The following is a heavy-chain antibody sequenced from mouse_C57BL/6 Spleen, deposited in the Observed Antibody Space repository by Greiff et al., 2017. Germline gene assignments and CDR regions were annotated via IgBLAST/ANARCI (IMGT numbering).Heavy chain of an antibody. V-gene: IGHV7-3*01. D-gene: IGHD1-1*01. J-gene: IGHJ2*01. CDR2: IRNKANGYTT. CDR3: ARHYYGSRRYFDY. Sequence: EVQLVESGGGLVQPGGSLSLSCAASGFTFTDYYMSWVRQPPGKALEWLGFIRNKANGYTTEYSASVKGRFTIPRDNSQSILYLQMNALRAEDSATYYCARHYYGSRRYFDYWGQGTTLTVSS. CDR1: GFTFTDYY.